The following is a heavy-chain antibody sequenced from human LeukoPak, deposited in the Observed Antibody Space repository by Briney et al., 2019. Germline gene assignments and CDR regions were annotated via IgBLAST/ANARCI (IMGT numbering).Heavy chain of an antibody. D-gene: IGHD2-2*01. Sequence: PSETLSLTCTVSGGSISSSSYSWGWIRQPPGEGLEWIGSIYYSGSTYYNPSLKSRVTISVDTSKNQFSLKLSSVTAADTAVYYCARRYCSSTSCYLHYYYMDVWGKGTTVTVSS. CDR1: GGSISSSSYS. CDR2: IYYSGST. J-gene: IGHJ6*03. V-gene: IGHV4-39*01. CDR3: ARRYCSSTSCYLHYYYMDV.